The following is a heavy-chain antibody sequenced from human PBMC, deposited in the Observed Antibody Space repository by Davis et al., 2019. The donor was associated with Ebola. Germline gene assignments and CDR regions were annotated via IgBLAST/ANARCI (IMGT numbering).Heavy chain of an antibody. J-gene: IGHJ3*01. CDR2: ISGSGGTT. Sequence: GESLKISCADSVITFSSYAMTWVRQAPGKGLEWVSAISGSGGTTYYAGSVKGRFTISRDNSKKTLYLQMNSLRAEDTAVYYCATPGVGTTLNAFDVWGQGTMVTVSS. CDR3: ATPGVGTTLNAFDV. D-gene: IGHD1-26*01. CDR1: VITFSSYA. V-gene: IGHV3-23*01.